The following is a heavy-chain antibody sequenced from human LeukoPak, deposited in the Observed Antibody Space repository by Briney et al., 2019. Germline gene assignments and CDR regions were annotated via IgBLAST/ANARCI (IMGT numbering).Heavy chain of an antibody. D-gene: IGHD6-13*01. CDR2: ISGNGDNT. CDR3: ARGIIAAAVDY. V-gene: IGHV3-23*01. Sequence: GGSLRLSCAASGFTFNSYAMNWVRQTPGKGLEWVSAISGNGDNTYYADSVKGRFTISRDNSKNTLYLQMNSLRAEDTAVYYCARGIIAAAVDYWGQGTLVTVSS. CDR1: GFTFNSYA. J-gene: IGHJ4*02.